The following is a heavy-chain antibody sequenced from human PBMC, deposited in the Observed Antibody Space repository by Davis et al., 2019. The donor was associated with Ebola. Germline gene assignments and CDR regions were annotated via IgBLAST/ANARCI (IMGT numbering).Heavy chain of an antibody. CDR2: IHPLDGT. CDR1: GGPINSATYY. CDR3: ARDTSSYCSGGSCYLGYGMDV. Sequence: SETLSLTCTVSGGPINSATYYWTWIRQHPGRGLEWIGHIHPLDGTFYNPSLKSRVTISVDTSKNQFSLKLSSVTAADTAVYYCARDTSSYCSGGSCYLGYGMDVWGKGTTVTVSS. V-gene: IGHV4-61*01. D-gene: IGHD2-15*01. J-gene: IGHJ6*04.